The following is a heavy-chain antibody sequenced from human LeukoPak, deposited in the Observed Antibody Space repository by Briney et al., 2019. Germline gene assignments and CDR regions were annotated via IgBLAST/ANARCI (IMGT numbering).Heavy chain of an antibody. Sequence: GGSLRLSCAASGFTFSSYAMHWVRQAPGKGLEWVAVISYDGSNKYYADSVKGRFTISRDNSKNTLYLQMNSLRAEDTAVYYCARDQRSSGWLKTHYFDYWGQGTLVTVSS. V-gene: IGHV3-30-3*01. CDR2: ISYDGSNK. J-gene: IGHJ4*02. CDR1: GFTFSSYA. D-gene: IGHD6-19*01. CDR3: ARDQRSSGWLKTHYFDY.